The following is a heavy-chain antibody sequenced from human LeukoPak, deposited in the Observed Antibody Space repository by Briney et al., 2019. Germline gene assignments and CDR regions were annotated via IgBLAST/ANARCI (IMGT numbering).Heavy chain of an antibody. J-gene: IGHJ5*02. CDR1: GYTCTGYY. CDR2: INPNSGGT. CDR3: ARDLIRGQGFDP. Sequence: ASVTVSCKASGYTCTGYYMHWVRQAPGQGLEWMGWINPNSGGTNYAQKFQGRVTMTRDTSISTAYMELSRLRSDDTAVYYCARDLIRGQGFDPWGQGTLVTVSS. V-gene: IGHV1-2*02. D-gene: IGHD3-10*01.